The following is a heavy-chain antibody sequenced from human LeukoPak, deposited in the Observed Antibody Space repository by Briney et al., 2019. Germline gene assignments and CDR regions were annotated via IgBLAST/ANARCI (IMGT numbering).Heavy chain of an antibody. J-gene: IGHJ4*02. D-gene: IGHD3-10*01. CDR3: AKDSRSGSYYNLDY. CDR2: ISGSGGST. Sequence: GGSLRLSCAASGFTFSSYAMSWVRQAPGKGLEWVSAISGSGGSTYYADSVKGRFTISRDNSKNTLYLQMNSLRAEDTAVYYCAKDSRSGSYYNLDYWGQGTLVTVSS. CDR1: GFTFSSYA. V-gene: IGHV3-23*01.